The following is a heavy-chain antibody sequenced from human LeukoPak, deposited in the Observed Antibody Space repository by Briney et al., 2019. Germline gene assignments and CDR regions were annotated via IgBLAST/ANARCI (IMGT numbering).Heavy chain of an antibody. V-gene: IGHV3-15*01. CDR1: GFTFSNAW. D-gene: IGHD1-26*01. CDR2: IKSKTDGGTT. Sequence: GRSLRLSCAASGFTFSNAWMSWVRQAPGKGLEWVGRIKSKTDGGTTDYAAPVKGRFTISRDDSKNTLYLQMNSLKTEDTAVYCCTTKGVVGATTGDYWGQGTLVTVSS. J-gene: IGHJ4*02. CDR3: TTKGVVGATTGDY.